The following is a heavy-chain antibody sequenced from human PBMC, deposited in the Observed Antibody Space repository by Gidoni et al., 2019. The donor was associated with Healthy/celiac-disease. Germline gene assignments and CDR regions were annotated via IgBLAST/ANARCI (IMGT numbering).Heavy chain of an antibody. CDR3: ARGAVFGVRYQLTSRWFDP. CDR1: GGSFSGSY. CDR2: IIHSGST. D-gene: IGHD2-2*01. J-gene: IGHJ5*02. Sequence: QVQLQQWGAGLLKPSETLSLTCAVYGGSFSGSYWSCIRQPPGKGLEWIGEIIHSGSTNYNPSLKSRVTISVDTSKNHVSLKLSSVTAADTAVYYCARGAVFGVRYQLTSRWFDPWGQGTLVTVSS. V-gene: IGHV4-34*01.